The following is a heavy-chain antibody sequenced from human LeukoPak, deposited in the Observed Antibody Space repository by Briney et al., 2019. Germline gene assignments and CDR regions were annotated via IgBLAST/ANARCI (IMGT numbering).Heavy chain of an antibody. CDR3: AGTLAYGSGLTRFDP. V-gene: IGHV1-69*06. Sequence: ASVKVSCKASGGTFSSYAISWVRQAPGQGLEWMGGIIPIFGTANYAQKFQGRVTITADKSTSTAYMELSRLRSDDTAVYYCAGTLAYGSGLTRFDPWGQGTLVTVSS. D-gene: IGHD3-10*01. CDR2: IIPIFGTA. J-gene: IGHJ5*02. CDR1: GGTFSSYA.